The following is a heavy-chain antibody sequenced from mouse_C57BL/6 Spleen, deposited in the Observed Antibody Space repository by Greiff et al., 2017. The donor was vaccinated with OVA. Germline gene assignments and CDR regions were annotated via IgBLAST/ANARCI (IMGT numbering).Heavy chain of an antibody. Sequence: EVKLVESGGDLVKPGGSLKLSCAASGFTFSSYGMSWVRQTPDKRLEWVATISSGGSYTYYPDSVKGRFTISRDNAKNTLYLQMSSLKSEDTAMYYCARGSSYDFDVWGTGTTVTVSS. D-gene: IGHD1-1*01. J-gene: IGHJ1*03. CDR1: GFTFSSYG. V-gene: IGHV5-6*02. CDR3: ARGSSYDFDV. CDR2: ISSGGSYT.